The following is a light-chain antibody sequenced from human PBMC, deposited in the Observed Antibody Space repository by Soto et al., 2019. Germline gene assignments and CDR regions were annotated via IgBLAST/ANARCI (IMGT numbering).Light chain of an antibody. Sequence: QSVLTQPASVSGSPGQSITISCTGTSSDVGGYNYVSWYQQHPGKAPKLMIYDVSNRPSGFSNRFSGSNSGNTASLTISGLQAEDEADYYCTSYTTSSTRVFGGCTNLTVL. V-gene: IGLV2-14*01. CDR3: TSYTTSSTRV. CDR2: DVS. J-gene: IGLJ2*01. CDR1: SSDVGGYNY.